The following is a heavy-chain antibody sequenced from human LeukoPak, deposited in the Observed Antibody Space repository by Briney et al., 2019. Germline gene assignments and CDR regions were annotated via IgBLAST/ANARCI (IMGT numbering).Heavy chain of an antibody. Sequence: SVKVSCKASGGTFSSYAISWVRQAPGQGLEWMGGIIPIFGTANYAQKFQGRVTITADESTSTAYMELSSLRSEDTAVYYCARGGADSTMVRGVINFDYWGQGTLVTVSS. D-gene: IGHD3-10*01. CDR1: GGTFSSYA. CDR3: ARGGADSTMVRGVINFDY. J-gene: IGHJ4*02. CDR2: IIPIFGTA. V-gene: IGHV1-69*13.